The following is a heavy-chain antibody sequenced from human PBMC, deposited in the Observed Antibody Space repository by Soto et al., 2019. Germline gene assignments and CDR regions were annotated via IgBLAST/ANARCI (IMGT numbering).Heavy chain of an antibody. J-gene: IGHJ4*02. Sequence: SETLSLTCTVSGGSISSSSYYWGCIRQPPGKGLEWIASIDYTGNTFYNPSLTSRVTISVDTSKNQFSLKLTSVTAADTAVYYCARINKGYGTDSWGQGTLVTVSS. CDR2: IDYTGNT. V-gene: IGHV4-39*01. D-gene: IGHD5-18*01. CDR3: ARINKGYGTDS. CDR1: GGSISSSSYY.